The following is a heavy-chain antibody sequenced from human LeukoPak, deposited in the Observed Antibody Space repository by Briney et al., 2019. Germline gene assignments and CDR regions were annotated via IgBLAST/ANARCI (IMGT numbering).Heavy chain of an antibody. CDR1: GYTLTELS. CDR3: ATSWVVAGIGTYYGMDV. V-gene: IGHV1-24*01. CDR2: FDPEDGET. J-gene: IGHJ6*04. Sequence: ASLKVSCKVSGYTLTELSMHWVRHAPGKGLERMGGFDPEDGETIYAQKFQGRVTMTEDTSTDTAYMELSSLRSEDTAVYYCATSWVVAGIGTYYGMDVWGKGTTVTVSS. D-gene: IGHD6-19*01.